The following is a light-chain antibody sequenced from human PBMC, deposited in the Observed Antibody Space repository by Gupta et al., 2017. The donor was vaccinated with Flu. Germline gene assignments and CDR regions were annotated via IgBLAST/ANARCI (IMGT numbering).Light chain of an antibody. CDR3: QHYNSYPFT. CDR2: AAS. V-gene: IGKV1D-16*01. Sequence: DIQMTQSPSSLSASVGDKVTITCRASRRICIWLAWYQQKSEKAPKSLISAASTLQSGVPSRFSGSGSGTDFTLTISNLQPEDFATYYCQHYNSYPFTFGPGTRVDIK. CDR1: RRICIW. J-gene: IGKJ3*01.